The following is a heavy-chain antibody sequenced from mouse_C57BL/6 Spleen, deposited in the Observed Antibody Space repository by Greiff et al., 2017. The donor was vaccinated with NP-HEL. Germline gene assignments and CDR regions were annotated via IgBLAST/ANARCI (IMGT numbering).Heavy chain of an antibody. CDR2: ISSGSSTI. Sequence: EVNLVESGGGLVKPGGSLKLSCAASGFTFSDYGMHWVRQAPEKGLEWVAYISSGSSTIYYADTVKGRFTISRDNAKNTLFLQMTSLRSEDTAMYYCARATTVGYFDVWGTGTTVTVSS. V-gene: IGHV5-17*01. CDR1: GFTFSDYG. J-gene: IGHJ1*03. D-gene: IGHD1-1*01. CDR3: ARATTVGYFDV.